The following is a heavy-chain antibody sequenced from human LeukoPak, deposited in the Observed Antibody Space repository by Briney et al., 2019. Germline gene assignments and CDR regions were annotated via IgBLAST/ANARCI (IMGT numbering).Heavy chain of an antibody. D-gene: IGHD6-19*01. V-gene: IGHV3-7*04. CDR1: GFTFSSYW. Sequence: GGSLRLSCAVSGFTFSSYWMSWVRQAPGKGLEWVANIKQDGSEKYYVDSVKGRFTISRDNAKNSLYLQMNSLRAEDTAVYYCARVAGTYYYYYYGMDVWGQGTTVTVSS. CDR3: ARVAGTYYYYYYGMDV. J-gene: IGHJ6*02. CDR2: IKQDGSEK.